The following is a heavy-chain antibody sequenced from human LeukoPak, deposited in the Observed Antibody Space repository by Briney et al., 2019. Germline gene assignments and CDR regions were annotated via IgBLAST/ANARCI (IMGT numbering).Heavy chain of an antibody. Sequence: SETLSLTCTVSGGSISSYSWSWIRQPPGKGLEWIGYIYCSGSTNYNPSLKSRVTISVDTSKNQFSLKLSSVTAADTAVYYCARGKYSAKYGSGSYYNRNGAFDIWGQGTMVTVSS. D-gene: IGHD3-10*01. J-gene: IGHJ3*02. CDR3: ARGKYSAKYGSGSYYNRNGAFDI. V-gene: IGHV4-59*01. CDR2: IYCSGST. CDR1: GGSISSYS.